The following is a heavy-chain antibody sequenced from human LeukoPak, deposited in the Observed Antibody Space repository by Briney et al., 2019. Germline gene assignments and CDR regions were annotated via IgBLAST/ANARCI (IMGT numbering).Heavy chain of an antibody. D-gene: IGHD3-22*01. V-gene: IGHV4-59*12. CDR2: IYYSGST. CDR3: ARTNYYDSSGYPY. J-gene: IGHJ4*02. CDR1: GGSISSYY. Sequence: SETLSLTCTVSGGSISSYYWSWIRQPPGKGLEWIGYIYYSGSTNYNPSLKSRVTISVDTSKNQFSLKLSSVTAADTAVYYCARTNYYDSSGYPYWGQGALVTVSS.